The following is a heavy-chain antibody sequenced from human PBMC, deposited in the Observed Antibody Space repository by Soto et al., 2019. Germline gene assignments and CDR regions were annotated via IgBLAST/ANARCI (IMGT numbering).Heavy chain of an antibody. Sequence: ASVKVSCKASGYTFTSYGISWVRQAPGQGLEWMGWISAYNGNTNYAQKLQGRVTMTTDTSTSTAYLQWSSLKASDTAMYYCARGYSSSPRAHSFDPWGQGTLVTVSS. D-gene: IGHD6-6*01. CDR3: ARGYSSSPRAHSFDP. CDR2: ISAYNGNT. V-gene: IGHV1-18*01. J-gene: IGHJ5*02. CDR1: GYTFTSYG.